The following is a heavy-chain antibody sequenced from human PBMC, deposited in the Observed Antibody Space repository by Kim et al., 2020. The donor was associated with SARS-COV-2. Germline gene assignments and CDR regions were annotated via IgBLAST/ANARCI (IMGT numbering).Heavy chain of an antibody. V-gene: IGHV3-30*04. CDR2: ISYDGSNK. Sequence: GGSLRLSCAASGFTFSSYAMHWVRQAPGKGLEWVAVISYDGSNKYYADSVKGRFTISRDNSKNTLYLQMNSLRAEDTAVYYCARPDRGASRGWGFDYWGQGTLGTVSS. D-gene: IGHD6-19*01. CDR1: GFTFSSYA. CDR3: ARPDRGASRGWGFDY. J-gene: IGHJ4*02.